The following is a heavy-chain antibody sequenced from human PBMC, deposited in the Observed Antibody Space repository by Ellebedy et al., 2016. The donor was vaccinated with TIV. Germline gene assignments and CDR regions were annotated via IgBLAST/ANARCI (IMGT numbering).Heavy chain of an antibody. V-gene: IGHV4-34*01. CDR3: ARGWDYGSGRYWFNP. J-gene: IGHJ5*02. D-gene: IGHD3-10*01. CDR1: GGSFNGYY. CDR2: INHSGST. Sequence: MPSETLSLTCGVYGGSFNGYYWTWIRQLPGQGLEWIAEINHSGSTNYNASLSSRVSISVDISKRQFSLELSSVTAADTAVSYCARGWDYGSGRYWFNPWGQGTLVTVSS.